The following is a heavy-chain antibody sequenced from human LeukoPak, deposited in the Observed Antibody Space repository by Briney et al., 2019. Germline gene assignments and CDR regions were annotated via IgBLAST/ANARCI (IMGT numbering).Heavy chain of an antibody. CDR1: GFTLSSYA. V-gene: IGHV3-30-3*01. CDR2: ISYDGSNK. CDR3: ARDTGGYSYGPHFDY. Sequence: SGGSLRLSCAASGFTLSSYAMHWVRQAPGKGLEWVAVISYDGSNKYYADSVKGRFTISRDNSKNTLYLQMNSLRAEDTAVYYCARDTGGYSYGPHFDYWGQGTLVTVSS. J-gene: IGHJ4*02. D-gene: IGHD5-18*01.